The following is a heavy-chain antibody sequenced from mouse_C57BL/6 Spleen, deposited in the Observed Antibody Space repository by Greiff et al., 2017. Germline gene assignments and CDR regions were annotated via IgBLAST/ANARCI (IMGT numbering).Heavy chain of an antibody. Sequence: EVQRVESGEGLVKPGGSLKLSCAASGFTFSSYAMSWVRQTPEKRLEWVAYISSGGDYIYYADTVKGRFTISRDNARNTLYLQMSSLKSEDTAMYYCTREGVLGRGYYFDYWGQGTTLTVSS. J-gene: IGHJ2*01. V-gene: IGHV5-9-1*02. CDR1: GFTFSSYA. CDR2: ISSGGDYI. CDR3: TREGVLGRGYYFDY. D-gene: IGHD4-1*01.